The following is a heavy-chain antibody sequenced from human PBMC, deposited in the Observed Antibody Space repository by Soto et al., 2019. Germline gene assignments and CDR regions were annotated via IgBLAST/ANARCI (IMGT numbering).Heavy chain of an antibody. Sequence: QVQLVQSGAEVKKPGASVKVSCKASGYTFTSYGISWVRQAPGQGLEWMGWISAYNGNTNYAQKLQGRATMTTDTTTSTAYMELRSLRSDDTAVYYCARENGDYTYPTQYYFDYWGQGTLVTVSS. CDR1: GYTFTSYG. CDR3: ARENGDYTYPTQYYFDY. J-gene: IGHJ4*02. D-gene: IGHD4-17*01. V-gene: IGHV1-18*01. CDR2: ISAYNGNT.